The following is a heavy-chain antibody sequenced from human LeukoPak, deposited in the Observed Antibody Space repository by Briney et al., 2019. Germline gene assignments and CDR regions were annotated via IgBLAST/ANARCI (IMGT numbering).Heavy chain of an antibody. CDR3: ARVARTTGLDNWFDP. CDR2: ISAYNGNT. V-gene: IGHV1-18*01. CDR1: GYTFTSYG. D-gene: IGHD1-7*01. Sequence: GASVKVSCKASGYTFTSYGISWVRQAPGQGLEWMGWISAYNGNTNYAQKLQGRVTMTTDTSTSTAYMELRSLRSDDTAVYYCARVARTTGLDNWFDPWGQGTLVTVSS. J-gene: IGHJ5*02.